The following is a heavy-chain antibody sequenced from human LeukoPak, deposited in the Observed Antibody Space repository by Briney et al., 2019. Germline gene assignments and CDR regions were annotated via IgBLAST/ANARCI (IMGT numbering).Heavy chain of an antibody. V-gene: IGHV3-30*03. Sequence: GGSLRLSCAASGFTFSAYGIHWVRQAPGKGLEWVALISFDGRSQYYTDSVKGRFTMSRDNSKNTVYLQMNSLRAEDTAVYYCARDRGDSSSSESPPYYFDYWGQGTLVTVSS. CDR3: ARDRGDSSSSESPPYYFDY. D-gene: IGHD6-6*01. J-gene: IGHJ4*02. CDR2: ISFDGRSQ. CDR1: GFTFSAYG.